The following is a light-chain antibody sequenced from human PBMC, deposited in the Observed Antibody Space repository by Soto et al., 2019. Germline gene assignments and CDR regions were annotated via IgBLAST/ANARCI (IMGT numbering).Light chain of an antibody. V-gene: IGKV3D-15*01. CDR1: QGVSTN. CDR3: QQFNNWPRVT. Sequence: EIVMTQSPATLSVSPGERATLSCRVSQGVSTNLAWYQQKPGQAPRLLIFGASTRATGIPARFSGSGSGTEFTLTISSLQSEDFAVYYCQQFNNWPRVTFGQGTRLVIK. J-gene: IGKJ5*01. CDR2: GAS.